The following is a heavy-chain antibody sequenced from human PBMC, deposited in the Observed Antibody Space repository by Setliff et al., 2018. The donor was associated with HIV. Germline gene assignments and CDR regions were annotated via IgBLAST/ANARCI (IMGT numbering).Heavy chain of an antibody. V-gene: IGHV3-23*01. J-gene: IGHJ4*02. CDR3: AKEPKLGGTASPFDY. CDR1: GFTFSSYT. Sequence: GGSLRLSCAASGFTFSSYTMNWVRQAPGKGLEWVSGISDGGGSTYYADSVKGRFTISRDNSKNALYLQMNSLRAEDTAVYFCAKEPKLGGTASPFDYWGQGTLVTVSS. CDR2: ISDGGGST. D-gene: IGHD6-19*01.